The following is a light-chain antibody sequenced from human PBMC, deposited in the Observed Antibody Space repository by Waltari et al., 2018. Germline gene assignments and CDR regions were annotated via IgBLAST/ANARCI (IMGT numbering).Light chain of an antibody. V-gene: IGKV4-1*01. CDR3: QQYYSAPFT. Sequence: DIVMTQSPDSLAVSLGERATINCRSSQTVLYSSSNKNSLAWFQQRPGQPPKLLIYWASTRESGVPDRFSGSGSGTDFTLTINGLQAEDVAVYYCQQYYSAPFTFGQGTKLEIK. J-gene: IGKJ2*01. CDR1: QTVLYSSSNKNS. CDR2: WAS.